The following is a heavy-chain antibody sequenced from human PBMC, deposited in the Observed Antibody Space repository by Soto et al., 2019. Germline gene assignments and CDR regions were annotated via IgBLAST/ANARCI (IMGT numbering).Heavy chain of an antibody. V-gene: IGHV3-9*01. Sequence: GGSLRLSCAASGFTFDDYAMHWVRQAPGKGLEWFSGLSSNSGSIGYADCVKGRFTISRDNAKNSLYLQMNSLRAEDTALYYCAKNIAVAGSYGMDVWGQGTTVTVSS. CDR1: GFTFDDYA. D-gene: IGHD6-19*01. J-gene: IGHJ6*02. CDR3: AKNIAVAGSYGMDV. CDR2: LSSNSGSI.